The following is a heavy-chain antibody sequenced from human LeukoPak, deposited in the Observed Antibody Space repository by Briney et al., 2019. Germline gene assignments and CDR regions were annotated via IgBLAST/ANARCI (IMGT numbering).Heavy chain of an antibody. CDR3: ARGAMATTPFFDY. J-gene: IGHJ4*02. CDR2: VYYTGST. V-gene: IGHV4-59*01. D-gene: IGHD5-24*01. Sequence: SETLSLTCPVSGGSISNYYYWTWIRQPPGKGLEWIGYVYYTGSTNFNPPLKSRVTMSLDTSRNQFSLKLTSLTAADTAVYYCARGAMATTPFFDYWGQGTLVTVSS. CDR1: GGSISNYY.